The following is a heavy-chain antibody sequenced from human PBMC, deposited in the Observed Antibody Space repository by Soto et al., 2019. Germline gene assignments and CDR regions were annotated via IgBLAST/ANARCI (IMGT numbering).Heavy chain of an antibody. CDR2: IRSKANSYAT. V-gene: IGHV3-73*01. CDR3: TRPSEGLGGWYALRRAFDL. CDR1: GFTFSGSA. Sequence: EVQLVESGGGLVQPGGSLKLSCAASGFTFSGSAMHWVRQASGKGLEWVGRIRSKANSYATAYAASVKGRFTISRDDSKNTAYLQMTSLNTEDKAVYYCTRPSEGLGGWYALRRAFDLWGQGTMVTVSS. J-gene: IGHJ3*01. D-gene: IGHD6-19*01.